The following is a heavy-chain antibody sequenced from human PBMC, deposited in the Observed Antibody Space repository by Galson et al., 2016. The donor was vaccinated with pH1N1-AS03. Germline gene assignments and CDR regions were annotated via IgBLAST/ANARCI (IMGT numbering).Heavy chain of an antibody. J-gene: IGHJ6*02. CDR2: TSSDGDT. CDR3: AREAEHYYYALDV. Sequence: CAASGFTFSSYSIHWVRQAPGKGLEYVSATSSDGDTYYTDSVKGRFTISRDKSKNTVYLQMGSLRPEDVAVYYCAREAEHYYYALDVWGQGTTVTVSS. CDR1: GFTFSSYS. V-gene: IGHV3-64*02.